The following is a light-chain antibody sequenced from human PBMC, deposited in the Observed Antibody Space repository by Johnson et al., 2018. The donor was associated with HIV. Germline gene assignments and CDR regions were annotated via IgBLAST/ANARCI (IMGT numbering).Light chain of an antibody. CDR2: ENN. J-gene: IGLJ1*01. CDR3: GTWDSSLSAEV. Sequence: QAVLTQPPSVSAATGQKVTISCSGSNSNIGNSYVSWYQQLPGTAPKLLIYENNKRPSGIPDRFSGSKSGTSATLGITGLQTGDEADYYCGTWDSSLSAEVFGTGTKVTVL. CDR1: NSNIGNSY. V-gene: IGLV1-51*02.